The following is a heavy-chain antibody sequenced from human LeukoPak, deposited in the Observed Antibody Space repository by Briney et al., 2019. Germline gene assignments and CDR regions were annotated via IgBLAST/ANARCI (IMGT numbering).Heavy chain of an antibody. J-gene: IGHJ4*02. D-gene: IGHD1-26*01. CDR3: ASSGSYRFGQ. V-gene: IGHV3-48*02. Sequence: GGSLRLSCAASGFTFSRYTMNWVRQAPGKGLEWVSHISTSGSAMYYADSVKGRFTISRDNAKDSLYLQMNSLRDEDTAVYYCASSGSYRFGQWGQGTPVT. CDR1: GFTFSRYT. CDR2: ISTSGSAM.